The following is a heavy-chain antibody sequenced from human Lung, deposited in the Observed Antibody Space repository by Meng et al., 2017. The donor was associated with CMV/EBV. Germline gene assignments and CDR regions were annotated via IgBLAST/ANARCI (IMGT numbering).Heavy chain of an antibody. V-gene: IGHV4-31*03. D-gene: IGHD2-21*01. CDR2: IYYSGST. CDR1: GGSISSGGYY. J-gene: IGHJ1*01. Sequence: LXCTVSGGSISSGGYYWSWIRQHPGKGLEWIGYIYYSGSTYYNPSLKSRVTISVDTSKNQFSLKLSSVTAADTAVYYCARGGEPYCGGDCSPGYFQHWGQGXLVTVSS. CDR3: ARGGEPYCGGDCSPGYFQH.